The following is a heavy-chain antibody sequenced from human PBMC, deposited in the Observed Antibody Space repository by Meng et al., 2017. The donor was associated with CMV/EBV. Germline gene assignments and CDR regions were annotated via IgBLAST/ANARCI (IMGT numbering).Heavy chain of an antibody. CDR2: INWNGGSK. Sequence: GESLKISCAASGFTFDDYGMSWVRQAPRKGLEWVSGINWNGGSKGYAESVKGRFNISRDNAKNSLYLQINSLRAEDTALYYWARAVPAAIGKSWFDPWGQRTLVTVSS. V-gene: IGHV3-20*04. D-gene: IGHD2-2*01. J-gene: IGHJ5*02. CDR3: ARAVPAAIGKSWFDP. CDR1: GFTFDDYG.